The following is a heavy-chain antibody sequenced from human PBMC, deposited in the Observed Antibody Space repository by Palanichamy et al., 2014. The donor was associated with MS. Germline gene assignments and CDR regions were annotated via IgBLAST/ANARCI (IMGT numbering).Heavy chain of an antibody. CDR3: AIYCSGGSCYGWYNY. V-gene: IGHV1-69*01. D-gene: IGHD2-15*01. Sequence: QVQLVQSGAEVKKPGSSVKVSCKASGGTSAAMLSAGCDRPLDKGLSGWRDHPYLGTANYAQKFQGRVTITADESTSTAYMELSSLRSEDTAVYYCAIYCSGGSCYGWYNYWGQGTLVTVSS. J-gene: IGHJ4*02. CDR2: HPYLGTA. CDR1: GGTSAAML.